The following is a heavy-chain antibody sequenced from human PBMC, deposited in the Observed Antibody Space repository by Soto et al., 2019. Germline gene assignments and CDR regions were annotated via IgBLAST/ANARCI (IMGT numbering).Heavy chain of an antibody. CDR3: AKDKYFD. J-gene: IGHJ4*02. V-gene: IGHV3-23*01. CDR2: IGGSGGST. Sequence: EVQLLESGGGLVQPGGSLRPSWAASGFPVSIYGTNWVRQAPGKGVEWVSGIGGSGGSTYYADSGKGRFTISRDIAKNTLYLEMNSLRDEDTAVYYCAKDKYFDWGQGTLVTVSS. CDR1: GFPVSIYG. D-gene: IGHD3-9*01.